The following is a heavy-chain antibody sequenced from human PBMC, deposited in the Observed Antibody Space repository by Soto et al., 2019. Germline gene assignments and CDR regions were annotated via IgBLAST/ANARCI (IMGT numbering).Heavy chain of an antibody. CDR2: IYHSGST. D-gene: IGHD6-13*01. J-gene: IGHJ5*02. V-gene: IGHV4-4*02. Sequence: SSETLSLTCAVSGGSISSSNWWSWVRQPPGKGLEWIGEIYHSGSTNYNPSLKSRVTISVDKSKNQFSLKLSSVTAADTAVYYCARDVSAAAGYWFDPWGQGTLVTVS. CDR3: ARDVSAAAGYWFDP. CDR1: GGSISSSNW.